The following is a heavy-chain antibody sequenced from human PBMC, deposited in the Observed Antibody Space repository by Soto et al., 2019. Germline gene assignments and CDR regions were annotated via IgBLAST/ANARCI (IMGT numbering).Heavy chain of an antibody. V-gene: IGHV1-69*01. CDR3: ARGATHGSSWFFWFDP. CDR2: IITLFGTT. J-gene: IGHJ5*02. D-gene: IGHD6-13*01. CDR1: EGTFSTYP. Sequence: QVQLVQSGAEVRMPGSSVKVSCKASEGTFSTYPINWVRQAPGQGLEWMGGIITLFGTTNYAQKFRGRLTITADESTSTAYVGLSSLRAEDAAVYYCARGATHGSSWFFWFDPWGQGTLVTVSS.